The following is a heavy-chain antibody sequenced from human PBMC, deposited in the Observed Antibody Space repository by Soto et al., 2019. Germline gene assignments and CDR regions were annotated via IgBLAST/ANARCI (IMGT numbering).Heavy chain of an antibody. CDR2: IYHSGST. CDR3: ARAVGYLYYYDY. J-gene: IGHJ4*02. D-gene: IGHD3-22*01. Sequence: PSETLSLTCAVSGGSISSGGYSWSWIRQPPGKGLEWIGYIYHSGSTYYNPSLKSRVTISVDRSENQFSLKLSSVTAADTAVYYCARAVGYLYYYDYWGQGTLVTVSS. V-gene: IGHV4-30-2*01. CDR1: GGSISSGGYS.